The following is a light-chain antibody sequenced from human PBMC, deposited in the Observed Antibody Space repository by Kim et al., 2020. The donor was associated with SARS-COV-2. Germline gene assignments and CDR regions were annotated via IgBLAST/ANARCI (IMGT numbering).Light chain of an antibody. CDR3: QQYNSWPRT. Sequence: EVVMTQSPATLSVSPGERATLSCRASQTVNRYLAWYKQVPGQAPRLLMYDSSTRATGIPARISGSGSGTEFTLTISSLQSEDFAIYYCQQYNSWPRTFGQGTKVEIK. J-gene: IGKJ1*01. CDR1: QTVNRY. V-gene: IGKV3-15*01. CDR2: DSS.